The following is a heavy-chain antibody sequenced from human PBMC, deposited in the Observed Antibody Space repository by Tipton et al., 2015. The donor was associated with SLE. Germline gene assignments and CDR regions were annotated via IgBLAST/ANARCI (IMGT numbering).Heavy chain of an antibody. CDR2: MDRSGSS. Sequence: TLSLTCTVSGASISSYYWNWIRKAPGKGLEWIAFMDRSGSSNYSPSLKSRVTMSVDMSKNQFSLRLSSVTAADTAVYYCARTIAEQEAGFYYYYYMDVWGKGSTVTVS. CDR3: ARTIAEQEAGFYYYYYMDV. J-gene: IGHJ6*03. CDR1: GASISSYY. V-gene: IGHV4-59*01. D-gene: IGHD1/OR15-1a*01.